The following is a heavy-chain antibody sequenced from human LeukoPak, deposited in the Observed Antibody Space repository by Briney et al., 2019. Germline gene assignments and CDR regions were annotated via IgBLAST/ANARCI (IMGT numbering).Heavy chain of an antibody. D-gene: IGHD3-10*01. CDR1: GGSISSSGYH. Sequence: PAETLSLTCSVSGGSISSSGYHWGWIRQPPGKGLEWIANIDYSGNTYYNPSLKSRVTISVDTSKNQFSLKLSSVTAADTAVYYCARHDSKYYYGSRPKYYFDYWGQGTLVTVSS. CDR3: ARHDSKYYYGSRPKYYFDY. J-gene: IGHJ4*02. V-gene: IGHV4-39*01. CDR2: IDYSGNT.